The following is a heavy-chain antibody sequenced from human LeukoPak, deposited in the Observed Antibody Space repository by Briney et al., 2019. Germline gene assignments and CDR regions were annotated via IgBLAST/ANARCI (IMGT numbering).Heavy chain of an antibody. Sequence: GGSLRLSCAASGFTFSSYPLNWVRQAPGKGLQWVSSIGTSNNYIYYTDSVKGRFTISRDNAKNSLYLQMNSLRAEDTAVYYCASDSSSWYPYYYYYYMDVWGKGTTVTVSS. D-gene: IGHD6-13*01. V-gene: IGHV3-21*01. CDR2: IGTSNNYI. CDR1: GFTFSSYP. CDR3: ASDSSSWYPYYYYYYMDV. J-gene: IGHJ6*03.